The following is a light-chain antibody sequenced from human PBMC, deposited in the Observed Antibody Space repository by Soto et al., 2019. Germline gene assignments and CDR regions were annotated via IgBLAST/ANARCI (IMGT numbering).Light chain of an antibody. CDR3: QKYNSAPNT. V-gene: IGKV1-27*01. J-gene: IGKJ2*01. CDR1: RDISSS. CDR2: AAS. Sequence: DVQMTQSPSSLSASVGDRVTITCRASRDISSSLAWYQQKPGKVPKLLIYAASTLHAGVQSRFSGSGSGTFITLTINSLQPEDVATYYCQKYNSAPNTFGQGTRLEIK.